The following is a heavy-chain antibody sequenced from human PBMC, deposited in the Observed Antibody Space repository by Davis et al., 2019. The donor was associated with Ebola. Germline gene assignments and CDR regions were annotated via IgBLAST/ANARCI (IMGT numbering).Heavy chain of an antibody. V-gene: IGHV3-21*04. CDR1: GFTFSTYS. CDR3: ARGRMVRGVIITNDAFDI. Sequence: GESLKISCAASGFTFSTYSMSWVRQAPGKGLEWVSSISSDSDYIYYADSAKGRFTISRDNAKNSLYLQMNSLRAEDTAVYYCARGRMVRGVIITNDAFDIWGQGTMVTVSS. J-gene: IGHJ3*02. D-gene: IGHD3-10*01. CDR2: ISSDSDYI.